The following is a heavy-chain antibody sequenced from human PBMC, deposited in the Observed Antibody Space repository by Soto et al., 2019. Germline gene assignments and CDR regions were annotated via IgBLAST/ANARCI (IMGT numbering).Heavy chain of an antibody. J-gene: IGHJ6*02. CDR1: GGTFSSYA. CDR2: IIPIFGTA. D-gene: IGHD2-15*01. Sequence: ASVKVSCKASGGTFSSYAISWVRQAPGQGLEWMGGIIPIFGTANYAQKFQGRVTITADESTSTAYMELSSLRSEDTAVYYCASHARRGGSYYYGMDVWGQGTTVTVSS. CDR3: ASHARRGGSYYYGMDV. V-gene: IGHV1-69*13.